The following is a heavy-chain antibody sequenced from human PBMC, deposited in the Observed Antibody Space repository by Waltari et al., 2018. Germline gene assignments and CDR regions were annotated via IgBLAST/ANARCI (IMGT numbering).Heavy chain of an antibody. Sequence: EVQVVQSGAEVQKPGATVTISCTASGDTFTDYYMLWIQQAPGKGLEWMGRVDPEDGETIYAEKFQDRVTITADTSTDTAYMELSSLRSEDTAVYYCATDQLGEGDYWGQGTLVTVSS. J-gene: IGHJ4*02. CDR3: ATDQLGEGDY. CDR2: VDPEDGET. CDR1: GDTFTDYY. D-gene: IGHD1-1*01. V-gene: IGHV1-69-2*01.